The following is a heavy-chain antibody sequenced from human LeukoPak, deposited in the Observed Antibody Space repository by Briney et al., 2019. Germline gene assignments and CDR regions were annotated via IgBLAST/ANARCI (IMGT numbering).Heavy chain of an antibody. J-gene: IGHJ6*02. V-gene: IGHV4-34*01. Sequence: SETLSLTCAVYGGSFSDYYWGWIRQPPGKGLEWIGEINPSGSTNYNPSLKSRVTISVDTSKNQFSLKLSSVTAADTAVYYCAASLGETPYYYYYYGMDVWGQGTTVTVSS. CDR3: AASLGETPYYYYYYGMDV. CDR2: INPSGST. CDR1: GGSFSDYY. D-gene: IGHD2-21*01.